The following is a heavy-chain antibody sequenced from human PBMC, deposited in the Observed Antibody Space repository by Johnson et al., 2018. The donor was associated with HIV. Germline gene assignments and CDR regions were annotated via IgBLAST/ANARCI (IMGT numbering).Heavy chain of an antibody. CDR1: GFTFSSYG. Sequence: VQLMESGGGLVQPGGSLRLSCAASGFTFSSYGMHWVRQAPGKGLEWVAFIRYDGSNKYYADSVKGRFTISRDNAKNSLYLQMNSLRAEDTAVYYCARVGPGGGATIPPSAFDIWGQATMVTVSS. J-gene: IGHJ3*02. V-gene: IGHV3-30*02. CDR2: IRYDGSNK. D-gene: IGHD1-26*01. CDR3: ARVGPGGGATIPPSAFDI.